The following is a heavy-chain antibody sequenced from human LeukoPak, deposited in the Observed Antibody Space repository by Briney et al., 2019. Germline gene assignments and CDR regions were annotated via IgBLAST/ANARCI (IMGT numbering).Heavy chain of an antibody. D-gene: IGHD6-13*01. CDR1: GFTFSSYG. CDR3: AKDLSSSSWYVGNFDY. V-gene: IGHV3-30*18. J-gene: IGHJ4*02. CDR2: ISYDGSNK. Sequence: GGTLRLYCAASGFTFSSYGMHWERQAPGKGLEGVAVISYDGSNKYYEDSVKGRFTISRDNSKNTLYLQMNSLRAEDAAVYYCAKDLSSSSWYVGNFDYWGQGTLVTVSS.